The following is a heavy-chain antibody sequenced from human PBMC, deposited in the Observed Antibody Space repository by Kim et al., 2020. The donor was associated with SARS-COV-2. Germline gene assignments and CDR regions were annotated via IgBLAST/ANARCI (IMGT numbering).Heavy chain of an antibody. CDR2: ISSSGSTI. J-gene: IGHJ4*02. CDR3: ARFLSAYDFWSGYYAPYYFDY. Sequence: GGSLRLSCAASGFTFSSYEMNWVRQAPGKGLEWVSYISSSGSTIYYADSVKGRFTISRDNAKNSLYLQMNSLRAEDTAVYYCARFLSAYDFWSGYYAPYYFDYWGQGTLVTVSS. V-gene: IGHV3-48*03. D-gene: IGHD3-3*01. CDR1: GFTFSSYE.